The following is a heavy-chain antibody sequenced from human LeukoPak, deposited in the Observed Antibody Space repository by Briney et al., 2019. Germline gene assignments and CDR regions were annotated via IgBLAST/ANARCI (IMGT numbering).Heavy chain of an antibody. D-gene: IGHD5-18*01. Sequence: PGGSLRLSCAASGFTFDDYGMSWVRQAPGKGLEWVSGINWNGGSTVYADSVKGRFTISRDNDKNSLYLQMNSLRAEDTALYYCARAVGGYSYGLRTYLFDYWGQGTLVTVSS. CDR3: ARAVGGYSYGLRTYLFDY. CDR1: GFTFDDYG. J-gene: IGHJ4*02. CDR2: INWNGGST. V-gene: IGHV3-20*04.